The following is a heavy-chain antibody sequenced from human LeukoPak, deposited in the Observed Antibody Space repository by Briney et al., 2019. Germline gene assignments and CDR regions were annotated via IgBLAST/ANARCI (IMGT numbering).Heavy chain of an antibody. D-gene: IGHD6-19*01. CDR3: ARVGPVAGTGFDY. CDR2: IYTSGST. V-gene: IGHV4-4*07. Sequence: SETLSLTCTVSGGSISSYYWSWIRQPAGEGLEGIGRIYTSGSTNYNPSLKSRVTISVDTSKNQFSLKLSSVTAADTAVYYCARVGPVAGTGFDYWGQGTLVTVSS. J-gene: IGHJ4*02. CDR1: GGSISSYY.